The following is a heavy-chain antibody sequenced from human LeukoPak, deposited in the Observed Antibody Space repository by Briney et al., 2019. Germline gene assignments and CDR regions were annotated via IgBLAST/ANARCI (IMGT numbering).Heavy chain of an antibody. CDR2: IYTSGST. D-gene: IGHD3-9*01. J-gene: IGHJ5*02. CDR3: ASGHYDILTGSQDNWFDP. Sequence: PSETLSLTCTVSGGSISSYYWSWIRQPAGKGLEWIGRIYTSGSTNYNPSLKSRVTMSVDTSKNQFSLKLSSVTAADTAVYYCASGHYDILTGSQDNWFDPWGQGTLVTVSS. V-gene: IGHV4-4*07. CDR1: GGSISSYY.